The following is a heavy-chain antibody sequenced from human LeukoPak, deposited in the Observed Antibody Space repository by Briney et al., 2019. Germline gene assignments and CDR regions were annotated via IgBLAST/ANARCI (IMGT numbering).Heavy chain of an antibody. CDR2: IYYSGST. CDR1: GGSISSGNYY. CDR3: ARDLCSSTSCYSVRAFDI. D-gene: IGHD2-2*01. V-gene: IGHV4-61*01. J-gene: IGHJ3*02. Sequence: PSETLSLTCTVSGGSISSGNYYWSWIRQPPGKGLEWIGYIYYSGSTNYNPSLKSRVTISVDTSKNQFSLKLSSVTAADTAVYYCARDLCSSTSCYSVRAFDIWGQGTMVTVSS.